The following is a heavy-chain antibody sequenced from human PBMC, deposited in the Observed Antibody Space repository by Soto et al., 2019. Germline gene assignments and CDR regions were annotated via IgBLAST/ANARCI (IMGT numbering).Heavy chain of an antibody. Sequence: QVQLQESGPGLVKPSETLSLTCTVSGCSISSYYWSWIRQPPGKGLEWIGYIYYSGGNNYHPSLNSRVTIAVDTSKNQFSLKLSSGTAADTAGYYCARRYGYSFDYWGQGTLVTVSS. CDR3: ARRYGYSFDY. CDR1: GCSISSYY. D-gene: IGHD1-1*01. J-gene: IGHJ4*02. V-gene: IGHV4-59*08. CDR2: IYYSGGN.